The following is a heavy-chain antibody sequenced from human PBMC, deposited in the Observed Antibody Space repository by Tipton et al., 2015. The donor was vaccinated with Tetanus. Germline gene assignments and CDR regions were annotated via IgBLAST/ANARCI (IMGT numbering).Heavy chain of an antibody. J-gene: IGHJ4*02. CDR3: ARTVSYCGGDCSHFDC. Sequence: QLVQSGPEVKKPGSSVKVSCKASGGTFSSYAISWVRQAPGQGLEWMGGIIPIFGTANYAQKFQGRVTITADESTSTAYMELSSLRSEDTAVYYCARTVSYCGGDCSHFDCWGQGTLVTVSS. V-gene: IGHV1-69*01. CDR1: GGTFSSYA. D-gene: IGHD2-21*02. CDR2: IIPIFGTA.